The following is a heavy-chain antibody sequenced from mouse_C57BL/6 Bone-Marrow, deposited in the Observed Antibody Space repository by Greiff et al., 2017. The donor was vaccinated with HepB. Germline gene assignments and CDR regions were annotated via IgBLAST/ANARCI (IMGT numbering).Heavy chain of an antibody. CDR2: IFPGSGST. Sequence: VQLQQSGPELVKPGASVKISCKASGYTFTDYYINWVKQRPGQGLEWIGWIFPGSGSTYYNEKFKGKATLTVDKSSSTAYMLLSSLTSEDSAVYFCASDYDEDYYAMDYWGQGTSVTVSS. V-gene: IGHV1-75*01. CDR3: ASDYDEDYYAMDY. CDR1: GYTFTDYY. J-gene: IGHJ4*01. D-gene: IGHD2-4*01.